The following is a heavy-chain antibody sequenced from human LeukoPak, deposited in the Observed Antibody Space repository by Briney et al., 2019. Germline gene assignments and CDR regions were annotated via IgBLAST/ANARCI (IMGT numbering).Heavy chain of an antibody. V-gene: IGHV4-59*01. D-gene: IGHD1-1*01. CDR3: ARLTGYNYAWSVDF. J-gene: IGHJ4*02. Sequence: PSETLSLTCTVSGGSISIYYWSWIRQPPGKGLEWIGYIYYSGSTNYNPSLRGRVTISVDTSKGQFSLKLSSVTAADTAVYYCARLTGYNYAWSVDFWGQGALVTVSS. CDR1: GGSISIYY. CDR2: IYYSGST.